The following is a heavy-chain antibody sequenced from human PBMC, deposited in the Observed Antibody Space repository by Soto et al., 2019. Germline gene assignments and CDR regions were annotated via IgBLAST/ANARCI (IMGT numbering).Heavy chain of an antibody. J-gene: IGHJ4*02. V-gene: IGHV3-30*18. D-gene: IGHD3-16*01. CDR3: AKVYGRGTLDQ. CDR1: GFTFSSYG. Sequence: QVQLVESGGGVVQPGRSLRLSCAASGFTFSSYGLHWVRQAPGKGLEWVAVVLYDGSNKKDADSVKGRFTISRDNSKNTLYLQMNSLRLEDTAVYYCAKVYGRGTLDQWGQGTLVTVSS. CDR2: VLYDGSNK.